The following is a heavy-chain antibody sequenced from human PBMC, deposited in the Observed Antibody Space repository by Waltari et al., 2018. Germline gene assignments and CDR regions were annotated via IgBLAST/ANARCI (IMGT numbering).Heavy chain of an antibody. CDR2: IYHSGST. J-gene: IGHJ4*02. Sequence: QVQLQESGPGLVKPSETLSLTCAVSGYSISSGYYWGWIRQPPGKGLEWIGSIYHSGSTYYNPSIKSRVTISGDTSKNHFSLKLSSVTAADTAVYYCARIYDSSGYYWGAFDYWGQGTLVTVSS. V-gene: IGHV4-38-2*01. CDR3: ARIYDSSGYYWGAFDY. D-gene: IGHD3-22*01. CDR1: GYSISSGYY.